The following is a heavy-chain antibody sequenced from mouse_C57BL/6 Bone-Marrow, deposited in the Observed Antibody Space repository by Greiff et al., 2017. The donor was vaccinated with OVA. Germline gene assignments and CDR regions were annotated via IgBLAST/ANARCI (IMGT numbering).Heavy chain of an antibody. V-gene: IGHV1-82*01. CDR1: GYAFSSSW. Sequence: VQVVESGPELVKPGASVKISCKASGYAFSSSWMNWVKQRPGQGLEWIGRIYPGDGDTNYNGKFKGKATLTADKSSSTAYMRLSSLTSEDSAVYFGAIYGFAYWGRGTLVTVSA. CDR3: AIYGFAY. J-gene: IGHJ3*01. CDR2: IYPGDGDT. D-gene: IGHD1-3*01.